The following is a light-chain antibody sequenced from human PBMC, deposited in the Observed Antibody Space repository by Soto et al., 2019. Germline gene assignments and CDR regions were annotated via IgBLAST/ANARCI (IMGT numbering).Light chain of an antibody. V-gene: IGLV4-69*01. J-gene: IGLJ7*01. Sequence: QSVLTQSPSASASLGASVKLTCTLSSGHSSYAIAWHQQQPEKGPRYLMKLNSDGSHSQGDGLPDRFSGSSSGAERYLTIASLQSEDEADSYCQTWGTGIAVFGGGTQLTVL. CDR3: QTWGTGIAV. CDR2: LNSDGSH. CDR1: SGHSSYA.